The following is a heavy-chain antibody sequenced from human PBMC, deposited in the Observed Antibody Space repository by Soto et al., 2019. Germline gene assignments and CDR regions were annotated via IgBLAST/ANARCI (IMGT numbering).Heavy chain of an antibody. D-gene: IGHD2-15*01. J-gene: IGHJ3*02. CDR1: GGTFSSYT. CDR3: ARDFGFVVVAATGAFDI. V-gene: IGHV1-69*04. Sequence: GASVKVSCKASGGTFSSYTISWVRQAPGQGLEWMGRIIPILGIANYAQKFQGRVTITADNSTSTAYMELSSLRSEDTVVYYCARDFGFVVVAATGAFDIWGQGTMVTVSS. CDR2: IIPILGIA.